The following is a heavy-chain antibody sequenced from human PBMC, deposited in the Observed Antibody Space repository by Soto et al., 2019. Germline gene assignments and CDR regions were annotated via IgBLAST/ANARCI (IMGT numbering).Heavy chain of an antibody. J-gene: IGHJ4*02. D-gene: IGHD3-3*01. CDR3: ARKGVAFDY. CDR2: ISTTNSSI. CDR1: GFTFSSYS. Sequence: LRLSCAASGFTFSSYSMNWVRQAPGKGLEWISYISTTNSSIYYADSVKGRFTISRDNAKNSLFLQMNSLRDEDTAVYYCARKGVAFDYWGQGALVTVLL. V-gene: IGHV3-48*02.